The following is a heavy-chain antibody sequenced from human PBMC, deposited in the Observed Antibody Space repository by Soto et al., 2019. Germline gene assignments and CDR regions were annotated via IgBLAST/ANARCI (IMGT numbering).Heavy chain of an antibody. V-gene: IGHV4-59*01. CDR3: ARLPDPYSSGYYYFDY. D-gene: IGHD3-22*01. CDR2: IYYSGST. J-gene: IGHJ4*02. CDR1: GGSISSYY. Sequence: QVQLQESGPGLVKPSETLSLTCTVSGGSISSYYWSWIRQPPGKGLEWIGYIYYSGSTNYNPSLKSRVTISVDTSKNQFSLKLSSVTAADTAVYYCARLPDPYSSGYYYFDYWGQGTLVTVSS.